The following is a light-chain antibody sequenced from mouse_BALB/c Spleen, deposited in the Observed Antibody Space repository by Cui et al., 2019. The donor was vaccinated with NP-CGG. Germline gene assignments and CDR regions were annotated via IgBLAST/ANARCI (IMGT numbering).Light chain of an antibody. CDR3: ALWYSNHWV. J-gene: IGLJ1*01. CDR2: GTN. V-gene: IGLV1*01. CDR1: TGAVTTSNY. Sequence: QAVVTQESAPTTSPGEIVTLTCRSSTGAVTTSNYANWVQEKSDHLFSGLIGGTNNRAPGVPARFSGSLIGDKAVLTITGAQTEDEAIYFCALWYSNHWVFGGGTKLTVL.